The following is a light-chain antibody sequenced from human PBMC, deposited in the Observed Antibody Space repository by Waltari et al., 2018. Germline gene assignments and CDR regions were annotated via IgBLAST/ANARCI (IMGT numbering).Light chain of an antibody. CDR1: HSVCCLS. J-gene: IGKJ4*01. CDR2: GTS. V-gene: IGKV3-20*01. Sequence: PRPWRASHSVCCLSLTWYQQKLGQAPRLLIYGTSSRATGIPDRFSGSGSGTDFTLTISRLEPEDFAVYYCQQYDGEVVTFGGGTKVEI. CDR3: QQYDGEVVT.